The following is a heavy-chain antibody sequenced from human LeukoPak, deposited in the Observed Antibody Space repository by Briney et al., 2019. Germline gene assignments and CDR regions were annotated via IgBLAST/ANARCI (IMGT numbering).Heavy chain of an antibody. CDR1: GFTFSSYS. Sequence: PGGSLRLSCAASGFTFSSYSMNWVRQAPGKGLEWVSYISRSSSTIFYADSVKGRFTISRDNAKNSLYLQMNSLRAEDTALYYCAKGSKALVFTRDHYMDVWGKGTTVTISS. CDR2: ISRSSSTI. D-gene: IGHD3-9*01. CDR3: AKGSKALVFTRDHYMDV. J-gene: IGHJ6*03. V-gene: IGHV3-48*01.